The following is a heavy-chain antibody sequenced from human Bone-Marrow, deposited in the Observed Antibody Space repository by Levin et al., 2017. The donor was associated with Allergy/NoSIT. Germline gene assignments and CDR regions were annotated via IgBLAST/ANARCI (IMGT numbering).Heavy chain of an antibody. CDR3: ARSGVGDTVMSTFNWFDP. CDR2: IYYSGST. D-gene: IGHD4-17*01. J-gene: IGHJ5*02. V-gene: IGHV4-30-4*01. CDR1: GGSISSGDYY. Sequence: PSETLSLTCTVSGGSISSGDYYWSWIRQPPGKGLEWIGYIYYSGSTYYNPSLKSRVTISVDTSKNQFSLKLSSVTAADTAVYYCARSGVGDTVMSTFNWFDPWGQGTLVTVSS.